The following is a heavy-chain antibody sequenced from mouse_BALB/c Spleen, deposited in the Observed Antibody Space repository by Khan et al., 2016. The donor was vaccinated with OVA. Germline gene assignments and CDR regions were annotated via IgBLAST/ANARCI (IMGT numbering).Heavy chain of an antibody. J-gene: IGHJ4*01. Sequence: EVELVESGGGLVKPGGSLKLSCSASGFTFSSYAMSWVRQTPEKRLELVATISSGGHYTFYPDSVKGRFTISRDNARNTLYLQMSSRRSEDTAMYYCAISLVDYYAMDYWGQGTSVTVSS. D-gene: IGHD2-2*01. V-gene: IGHV5-9-3*01. CDR3: AISLVDYYAMDY. CDR2: ISSGGHYT. CDR1: GFTFSSYA.